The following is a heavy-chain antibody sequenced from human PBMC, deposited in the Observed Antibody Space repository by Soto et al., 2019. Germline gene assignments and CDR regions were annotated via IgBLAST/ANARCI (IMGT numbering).Heavy chain of an antibody. CDR1: GYTFTSYG. J-gene: IGHJ5*02. D-gene: IGHD5-12*01. V-gene: IGHV1-18*01. CDR3: ARDLGSGYDMGDLWFDP. Sequence: QVQLVQSGAEVKKPGASVKVSCKASGYTFTSYGISWVRQAPGQGLEGMGWISAYNGNKNYAQKLQGRVTMTTDTSTSTAYMELRSLRSDDTAVYYCARDLGSGYDMGDLWFDPWGQGTLVTVSS. CDR2: ISAYNGNK.